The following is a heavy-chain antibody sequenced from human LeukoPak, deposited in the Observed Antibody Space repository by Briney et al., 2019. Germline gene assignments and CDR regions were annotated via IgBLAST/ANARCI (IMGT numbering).Heavy chain of an antibody. D-gene: IGHD5-12*01. CDR3: TTVDIVATIQGGFWYYGMDV. V-gene: IGHV3-15*01. Sequence: GGSLRLSCAASGFPFSNAWMSWVRQAPGKGLEWVGRIKSKTDGGTTDYAAPVKGRFTISRDDSKNTLYLQMNSLKTEDTAVYYCTTVDIVATIQGGFWYYGMDVWGQGTTVTVSS. CDR2: IKSKTDGGTT. CDR1: GFPFSNAW. J-gene: IGHJ6*02.